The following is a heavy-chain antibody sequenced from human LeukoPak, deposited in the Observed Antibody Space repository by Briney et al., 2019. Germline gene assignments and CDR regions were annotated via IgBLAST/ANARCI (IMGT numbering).Heavy chain of an antibody. CDR2: FDPEDGET. V-gene: IGHV1-24*01. J-gene: IGHJ3*02. CDR1: GYSLSDSS. CDR3: ATRGTTGSHAFDI. Sequence: ASVRVSCKVSGYSLSDSSMHWVRQAPGKGLEWMGGFDPEDGETIYAQKFQGRVTMTEDTSTDTAYMELSSLRSEDTAVYYCATRGTTGSHAFDIWGQGTMVTVSS. D-gene: IGHD1-1*01.